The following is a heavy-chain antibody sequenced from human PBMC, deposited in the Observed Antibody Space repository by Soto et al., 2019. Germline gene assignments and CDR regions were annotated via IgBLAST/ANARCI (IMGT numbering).Heavy chain of an antibody. Sequence: QVQLVQSGAEVKKPGASVKVSCKASGYTFTSYGISWVRQAPGQGLEWMGWISAYNGNTNYAQKLQGRVTMTPDTSTSTAYMELRSLRSDDTAVYYCARDRVTPTPTYYCYGMDVWGQGTTVTVSS. V-gene: IGHV1-18*01. CDR1: GYTFTSYG. D-gene: IGHD4-4*01. CDR3: ARDRVTPTPTYYCYGMDV. J-gene: IGHJ6*02. CDR2: ISAYNGNT.